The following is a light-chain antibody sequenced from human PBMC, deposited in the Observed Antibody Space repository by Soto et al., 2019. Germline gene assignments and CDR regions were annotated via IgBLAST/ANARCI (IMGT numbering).Light chain of an antibody. CDR3: QHYNNWPFT. CDR2: GAS. Sequence: EIVMTQSPATLSVSPGERATLSCRASQSVSSNLAWYQQKPGQAPSLLIYGASARATGIPARFSGSGSGTEFTLTISNLQSEDFAVYYCQHYNNWPFTFGQGTKV. J-gene: IGKJ2*01. V-gene: IGKV3-15*01. CDR1: QSVSSN.